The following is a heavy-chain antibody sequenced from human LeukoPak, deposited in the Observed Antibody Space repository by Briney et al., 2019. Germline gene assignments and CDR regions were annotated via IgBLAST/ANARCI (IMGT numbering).Heavy chain of an antibody. V-gene: IGHV4-59*01. CDR3: ARGLYYGSGSYYFDY. CDR1: GGSISSYY. Sequence: PSVTLSLTCTVSGGSISSYYWSWIRQPPGKGLEWIGYIYYSGSTNYNPSLKSRVTISVDTSKNQFSLKLSSVTAADTAVYYCARGLYYGSGSYYFDYWGQGTLVTVSS. CDR2: IYYSGST. J-gene: IGHJ4*02. D-gene: IGHD3-10*01.